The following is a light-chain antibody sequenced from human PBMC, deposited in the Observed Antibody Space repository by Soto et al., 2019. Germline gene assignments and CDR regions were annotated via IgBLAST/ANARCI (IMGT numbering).Light chain of an antibody. CDR1: QSLSSY. Sequence: EIVLTQSPATLSLSPGERATLSCRARQSLSSYLAWYQQKRGQAPRLLIYDASKRATGVPARFSGSGSGTDFTLSISSLEPEDFAVYYCQQRSDWPLTFGGGTKVEIK. V-gene: IGKV3-11*01. CDR2: DAS. J-gene: IGKJ4*01. CDR3: QQRSDWPLT.